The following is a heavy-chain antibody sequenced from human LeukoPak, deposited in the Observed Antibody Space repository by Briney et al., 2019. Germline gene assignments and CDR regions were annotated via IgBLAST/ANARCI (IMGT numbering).Heavy chain of an antibody. CDR2: INPNSGGT. CDR3: ARDIDTGGELSFDY. J-gene: IGHJ4*02. CDR1: GYTFTGYY. D-gene: IGHD3-10*01. Sequence: ASVKVSCKASGYTFTGYYMHWVRQAPGQGLEWMGWINPNSGGTNYAQKFQGRVTMTRDTSISTACMELSRLRSDDTAVYYCARDIDTGGELSFDYWGQGTLVTVSS. V-gene: IGHV1-2*02.